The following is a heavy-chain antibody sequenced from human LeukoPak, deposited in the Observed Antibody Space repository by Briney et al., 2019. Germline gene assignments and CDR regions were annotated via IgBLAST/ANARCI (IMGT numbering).Heavy chain of an antibody. CDR3: ARSTGGYYDSSGYYLTN. V-gene: IGHV1-69*13. CDR2: IIPIFGTA. D-gene: IGHD3-22*01. CDR1: GGTFSSYA. Sequence: EASVKVSCKASGGTFSSYAISWVRQAPGQGLEWMGGIIPIFGTANYAQKFQGIVTITADESTSTAYMELSSLRSEDTAVYYCARSTGGYYDSSGYYLTNWGQGTLVTVSS. J-gene: IGHJ4*02.